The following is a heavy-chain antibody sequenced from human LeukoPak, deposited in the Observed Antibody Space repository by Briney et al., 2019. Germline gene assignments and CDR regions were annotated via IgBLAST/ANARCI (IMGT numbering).Heavy chain of an antibody. CDR3: ERAAGIGAAGRAFFFDY. CDR1: GGSFSGYY. CDR2: INHSGST. Sequence: SETLSLTCAVYGGSFSGYYWSWIRQPPGKGLEWIGEINHSGSTNYNPSLKSRVTISVDTSKNQFSLKLSSVTAADTAVYYCERAAGIGAAGRAFFFDYWGQGTLVTVSS. J-gene: IGHJ4*02. D-gene: IGHD6-13*01. V-gene: IGHV4-34*01.